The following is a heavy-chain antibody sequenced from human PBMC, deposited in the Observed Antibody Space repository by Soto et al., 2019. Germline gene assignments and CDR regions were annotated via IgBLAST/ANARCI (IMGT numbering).Heavy chain of an antibody. D-gene: IGHD3-3*01. CDR3: ASPRRGFWSGYYSKYYFDY. CDR2: IIPIFGTA. Sequence: VXCKASGGTFSSYAISWVRQAPVQGLEWMGGIIPIFGTANYAQKFQGRVTITADKSTSTAYMELSSLRSEDTAVYYCASPRRGFWSGYYSKYYFDYWGQGTLVTVSS. V-gene: IGHV1-69*06. J-gene: IGHJ4*02. CDR1: GGTFSSYA.